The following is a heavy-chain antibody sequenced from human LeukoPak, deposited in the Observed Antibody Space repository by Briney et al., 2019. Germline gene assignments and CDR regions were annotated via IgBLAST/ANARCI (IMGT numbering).Heavy chain of an antibody. Sequence: GGSLRLSCAASGFTFSGFWMHWVRQTPGKGLVGVSRINSDGSSTNYADSVKGRFTISRDNAKNTLYLQMNSLRAEDMAVYYCARVAKYYYGSETYYFFEHWGQGTPVTASS. CDR1: GFTFSGFW. D-gene: IGHD3-10*01. J-gene: IGHJ4*02. CDR2: INSDGSST. CDR3: ARVAKYYYGSETYYFFEH. V-gene: IGHV3-74*01.